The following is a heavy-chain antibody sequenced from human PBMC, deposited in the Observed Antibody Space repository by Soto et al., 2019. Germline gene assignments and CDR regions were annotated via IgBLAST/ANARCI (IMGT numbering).Heavy chain of an antibody. V-gene: IGHV4-4*07. CDR1: GGSISPYY. Sequence: SETLSLTCTVSGGSISPYYWSLIRQPAGKGLECIWRIYFSGSTNFAPSLRSRVTMSVDTSRNQVSLKMRSVTAADTAVYYCAREGGYFDSSGSGVYHYYGVDVWGQGTTVTVSS. J-gene: IGHJ6*02. CDR2: IYFSGST. CDR3: AREGGYFDSSGSGVYHYYGVDV. D-gene: IGHD3-22*01.